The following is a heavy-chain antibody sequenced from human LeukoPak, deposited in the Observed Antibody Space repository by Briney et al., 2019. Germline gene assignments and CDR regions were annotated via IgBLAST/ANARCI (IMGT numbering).Heavy chain of an antibody. CDR2: IYYSGST. D-gene: IGHD4-11*01. V-gene: IGHV4-59*01. Sequence: SETLSLTCTVSGGFISSYYWSWIRQPPGKGLEWIGYIYYSGSTNYNPSLKSRVTISVDTSKNQFSLKLSSVTAADTAVYYCARGGSLLYSNSLFDYWGQGTLVTVSS. CDR3: ARGGSLLYSNSLFDY. CDR1: GGFISSYY. J-gene: IGHJ4*02.